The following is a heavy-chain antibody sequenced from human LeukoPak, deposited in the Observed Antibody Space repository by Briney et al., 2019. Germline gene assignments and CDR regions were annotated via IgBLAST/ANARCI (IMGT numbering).Heavy chain of an antibody. J-gene: IGHJ4*02. Sequence: SVKVSCKASGDAFSRYGISWVRQAPGQGLEWMGGIIPLFGTANYAQKFQGRVTITADESASTAYMELSSLRSEDTAVYYCARAWGATVTTFDYWGQGTLVTVSS. CDR3: ARAWGATVTTFDY. CDR2: IIPLFGTA. D-gene: IGHD4-17*01. CDR1: GDAFSRYG. V-gene: IGHV1-69*13.